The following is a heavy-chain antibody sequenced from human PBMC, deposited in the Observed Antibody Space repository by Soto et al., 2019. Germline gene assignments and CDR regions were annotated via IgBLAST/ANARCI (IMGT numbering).Heavy chain of an antibody. Sequence: GGSLRLSCAASGFTFSSYSMNWVRQAPGKGLEWVSSISSSSYIYYADSVKGRFTISRDNAKNSLYLQMNSLRAEDTAVYYCARVDYGDEYYFDYWGQGTLVTVSS. CDR1: GFTFSSYS. CDR3: ARVDYGDEYYFDY. CDR2: ISSSSYI. V-gene: IGHV3-21*01. J-gene: IGHJ4*02. D-gene: IGHD4-17*01.